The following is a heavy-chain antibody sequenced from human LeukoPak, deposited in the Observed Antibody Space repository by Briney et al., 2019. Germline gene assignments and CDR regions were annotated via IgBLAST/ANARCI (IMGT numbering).Heavy chain of an antibody. J-gene: IGHJ4*02. CDR2: VSFDGSRT. CDR3: AKDRYSGLNTIDY. D-gene: IGHD6-13*01. Sequence: GGSLRLSCAASGFXFSSYGTHWVRQAPGKGLEWVAVVSFDGSRTYYADSVKGRFTISRDNSKSTLYLQMNSLRAEDTAVYYCAKDRYSGLNTIDYWGQGTLVTVSS. V-gene: IGHV3-30*18. CDR1: GFXFSSYG.